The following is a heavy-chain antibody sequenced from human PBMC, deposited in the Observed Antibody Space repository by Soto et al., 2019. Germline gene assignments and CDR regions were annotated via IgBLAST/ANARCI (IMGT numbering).Heavy chain of an antibody. D-gene: IGHD3-3*01. V-gene: IGHV3-53*01. CDR1: GFTVSSNY. CDR3: ARGSSYDFWSGYFDY. J-gene: IGHJ4*02. CDR2: IYSGGST. Sequence: GGSLRLSCAASGFTVSSNYMSWVRQAPGKGLEWVSVIYSGGSTYYADSVKGRFTISRDNSKNTLYLQMNSLRAEDTAVYYCARGSSYDFWSGYFDYWGQGTLVTVSS.